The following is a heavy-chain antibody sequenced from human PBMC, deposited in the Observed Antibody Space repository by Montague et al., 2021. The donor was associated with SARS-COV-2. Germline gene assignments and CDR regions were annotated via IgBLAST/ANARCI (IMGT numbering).Heavy chain of an antibody. Sequence: SETLSLTCTVSGGSISSSSYYWGWIRQPPGKGPEWIGSIYYSGTTFYNPSLRSRVTMSADTSKNQFSLNLNSVTAADTAIYYCARTPTRPLSLDSWGQGTLVTVSS. D-gene: IGHD6-6*01. CDR1: GGSISSSSYY. J-gene: IGHJ4*02. CDR2: IYYSGTT. CDR3: ARTPTRPLSLDS. V-gene: IGHV4-39*07.